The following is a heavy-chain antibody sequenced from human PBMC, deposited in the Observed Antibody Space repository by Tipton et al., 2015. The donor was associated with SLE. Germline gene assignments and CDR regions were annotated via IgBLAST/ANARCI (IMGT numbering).Heavy chain of an antibody. J-gene: IGHJ4*02. CDR1: GGSISTSGYY. V-gene: IGHV4-31*03. D-gene: IGHD3-22*01. CDR2: IYNNGYI. CDR3: ARLYAYDSTASYYFDY. Sequence: TLSLTCTVSGGSISTSGYYWNWIRHLPGRGLEWIGYIYNNGYIYYNPSLQSRVTISLDASKNQFSLKMTSVTAADTAVYFCARLYAYDSTASYYFDYWGQGSRVIVSS.